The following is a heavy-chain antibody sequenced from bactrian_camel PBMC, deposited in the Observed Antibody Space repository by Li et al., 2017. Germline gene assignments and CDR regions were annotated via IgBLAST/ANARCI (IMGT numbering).Heavy chain of an antibody. Sequence: HVQLVESGGGLVQPGGSLKLSCTASGSTFGNCNLEWYRQAPRRERELVARIDSNGTTTYSDSVKGRFTISRDNAKNTLYLQMDGLKPEDTAMYYCGADSSRCAYFSGGYYRPFSNFGYEGQGTQVTVS. D-gene: IGHD2*01. J-gene: IGHJ6*01. CDR2: IDSNGTT. V-gene: IGHV3S53*01. CDR3: GADSSRCAYFSGGYYRPFSNFGY. CDR1: GSTFGNCN.